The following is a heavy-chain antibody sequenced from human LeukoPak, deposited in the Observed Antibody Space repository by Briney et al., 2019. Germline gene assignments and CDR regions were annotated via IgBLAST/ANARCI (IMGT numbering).Heavy chain of an antibody. V-gene: IGHV3-66*02. CDR2: VYSGGST. CDR3: ARDLGWDNITSFHF. J-gene: IGHJ4*02. Sequence: GGSLRPSCVASGFSTYSNYMSWVRQPPGKGLEWVSVVYSGGSTNHAESVRGRFIVSRDLSRNTIYLQMNDLRPEDTAVYYCARDLGWDNITSFHFWGQGVLVTVSS. D-gene: IGHD1-26*01. CDR1: GFSTYSNY.